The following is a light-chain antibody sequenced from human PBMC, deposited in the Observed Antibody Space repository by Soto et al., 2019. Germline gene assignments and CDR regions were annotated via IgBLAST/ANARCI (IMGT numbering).Light chain of an antibody. V-gene: IGKV3-15*01. Sequence: DIVMTQSPATLSVSPGERATLSCRASQSVSSKLAWYQQKPGQAPRLLIYDASTRATGIPARFSGSGSGTEFTLTISSLQSEDFAVYYCQQANNWPWTFGQGTNVEIK. CDR3: QQANNWPWT. J-gene: IGKJ1*01. CDR1: QSVSSK. CDR2: DAS.